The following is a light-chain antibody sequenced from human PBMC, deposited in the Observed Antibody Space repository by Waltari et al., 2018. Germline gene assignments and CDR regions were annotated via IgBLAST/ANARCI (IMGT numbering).Light chain of an antibody. V-gene: IGLV2-14*03. CDR3: SSYTSSSTWV. J-gene: IGLJ3*02. CDR1: SSDLGGDYNY. Sequence: SALTQPAPASRSPGQPITISCTGTSSDLGGDYNYVSWYQQHPGKAPKLMIYDVSNRPSGVSNRFSGSKSGNTASLTISGLQAEDEADYYCSSYTSSSTWVFGGGTKLTVL. CDR2: DVS.